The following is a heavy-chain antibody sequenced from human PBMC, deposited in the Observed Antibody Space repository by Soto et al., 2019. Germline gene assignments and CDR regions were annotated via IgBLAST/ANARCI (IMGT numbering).Heavy chain of an antibody. CDR3: ATHFFWSGYSYYFDY. D-gene: IGHD3-3*01. CDR2: ISGSGGST. CDR1: GFTFSSYA. V-gene: IGHV3-23*01. J-gene: IGHJ4*02. Sequence: HPGGSLRLSCAASGFTFSSYAMSWVRQAPGKGLEWVSAISGSGGSTYYADSVKGRFTISRDNSKNTLNLQMNSLIAEYTAVYYFATHFFWSGYSYYFDYWGQGTLVTVSS.